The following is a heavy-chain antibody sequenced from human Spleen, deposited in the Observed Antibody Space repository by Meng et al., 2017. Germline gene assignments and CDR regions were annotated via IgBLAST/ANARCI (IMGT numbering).Heavy chain of an antibody. Sequence: GSLRLSCAVSGGSISSNNWWSWVRQAPGKGLEWIGEIYQSGSTNYNPSLRSQVTISVDKSKNQFSLKLSSVTVADTAMYYCARVCMGPKYESIGPPTYGVDVWGQGTTVTVSS. J-gene: IGHJ6*02. CDR3: ARVCMGPKYESIGPPTYGVDV. D-gene: IGHD3-22*01. CDR2: IYQSGST. CDR1: GGSISSNNW. V-gene: IGHV4-4*02.